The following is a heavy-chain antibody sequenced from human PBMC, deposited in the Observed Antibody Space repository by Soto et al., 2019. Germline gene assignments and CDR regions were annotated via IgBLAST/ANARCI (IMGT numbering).Heavy chain of an antibody. D-gene: IGHD3-10*01. CDR1: GGSFSGYY. V-gene: IGHV4-34*01. CDR2: INHSGST. J-gene: IGHJ5*02. Sequence: PSETLCLTCAVYGGSFSGYYWSWIRQPPGKGLEWIGEINHSGSTNYNPSLKSRVTISVDTSKNQFSLKLSSVTAADTAVYYCARGLGLHYYGSGSPREWFDPWGQGTLVTVSS. CDR3: ARGLGLHYYGSGSPREWFDP.